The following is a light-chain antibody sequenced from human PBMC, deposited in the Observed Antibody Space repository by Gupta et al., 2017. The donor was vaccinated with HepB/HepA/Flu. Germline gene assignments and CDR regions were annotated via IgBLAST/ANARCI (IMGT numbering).Light chain of an antibody. CDR2: SNN. CDR1: NSNIGSDT. J-gene: IGLJ3*02. Sequence: QSVLTQPPSASGTPGLRVTLSCSGSNSNIGSDTVNWYQQLPGTAPKLVIYSNNQRPSGVPDRFSGSKSGTSASLAISGLQSEDEADYYCAAWEDSLNGWVFGGGTKLTVL. CDR3: AAWEDSLNGWV. V-gene: IGLV1-44*01.